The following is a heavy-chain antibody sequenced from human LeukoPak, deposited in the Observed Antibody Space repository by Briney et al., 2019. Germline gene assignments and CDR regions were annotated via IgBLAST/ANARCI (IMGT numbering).Heavy chain of an antibody. V-gene: IGHV3-30*18. D-gene: IGHD3-22*01. J-gene: IGHJ4*02. CDR1: GFTFSSYG. Sequence: PGGSLRLSCAASGFTFSSYGMHWVRQAPGKGLERVAVISYDGSNKYYADSVKGRFTISRDNSKNTLYLQMNSLRAEDTAVYYCAKDPYYYDSSGYFDYWGQGTLVTVSS. CDR2: ISYDGSNK. CDR3: AKDPYYYDSSGYFDY.